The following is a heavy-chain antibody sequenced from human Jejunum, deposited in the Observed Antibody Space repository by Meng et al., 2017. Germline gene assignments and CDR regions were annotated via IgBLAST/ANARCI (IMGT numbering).Heavy chain of an antibody. V-gene: IGHV4-38-2*01. J-gene: IGHJ4*02. Sequence: SETLSLTCAVSGYSISNGYYWDWIRQPPGKGLEWIGSIYHTGSTDYNPSLKSRVTISVDTSENQFSLKLTSVTAADTAVYYCARKRSSFDDWGQGTLVTVSS. CDR2: IYHTGST. CDR3: ARKRSSFDD. D-gene: IGHD6-25*01. CDR1: GYSISNGYY.